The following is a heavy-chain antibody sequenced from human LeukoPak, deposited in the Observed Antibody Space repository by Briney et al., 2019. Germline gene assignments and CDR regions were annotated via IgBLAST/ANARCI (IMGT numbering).Heavy chain of an antibody. V-gene: IGHV4-34*01. CDR2: INHSGST. CDR3: ARDRLWFGENDFDY. J-gene: IGHJ4*02. CDR1: GGSFSGYY. D-gene: IGHD3-10*01. Sequence: SETLSLTCAVYGGSFSGYYWSWIRQPPGKGLEWIGEINHSGSTNYNPSLKSRVTISVDTSKNQFSLKLSSVTAADTAVYYCARDRLWFGENDFDYWGQGTLVTVSS.